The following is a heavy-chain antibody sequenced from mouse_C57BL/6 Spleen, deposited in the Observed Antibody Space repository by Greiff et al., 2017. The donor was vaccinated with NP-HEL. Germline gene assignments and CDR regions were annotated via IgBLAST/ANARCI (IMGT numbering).Heavy chain of an antibody. CDR1: GFSLTSYG. V-gene: IGHV2-2*01. D-gene: IGHD2-4*01. CDR2: IWSGGST. CDR3: ARNGILLYDYDGHWYFDV. J-gene: IGHJ1*03. Sequence: QVQLQQSGPGLVQPSQSLSITCTVSGFSLTSYGVHWVRQSPGKGLEWLGVIWSGGSTDYNAAFISRLSISKDNSKSQVFFKMNSLQADDTAIYYCARNGILLYDYDGHWYFDVWGTGTTVTVSS.